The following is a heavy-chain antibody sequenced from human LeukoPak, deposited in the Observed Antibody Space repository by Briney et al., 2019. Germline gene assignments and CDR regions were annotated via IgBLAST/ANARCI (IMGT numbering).Heavy chain of an antibody. V-gene: IGHV4-39*01. Sequence: SDTLSLTCTVSGGSISSISYYFCWILQPPGTALEWIGSIYYSGSTCYNPSLKSRVTISVDTSKNQFSLKLSSVTAADTAVYYCAGSIAAAAPDYWGQGTLVTVSP. CDR3: AGSIAAAAPDY. D-gene: IGHD6-13*01. CDR2: IYYSGST. CDR1: GGSISSISYY. J-gene: IGHJ4*02.